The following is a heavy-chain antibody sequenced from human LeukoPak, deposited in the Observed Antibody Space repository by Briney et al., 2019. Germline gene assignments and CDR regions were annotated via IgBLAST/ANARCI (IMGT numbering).Heavy chain of an antibody. CDR3: ARDPEGGYSYGPGDY. CDR2: IYSGGST. D-gene: IGHD5-18*01. J-gene: IGHJ4*02. CDR1: GFTVNSNY. Sequence: GGSLRLSCAASGFTVNSNYMSWVRQAPGKGLEWVSVIYSGGSTYYADSVKGRFTISRDNSKNTLYLQMNSLRAEDTAVYYCARDPEGGYSYGPGDYCGQGTLVTVSS. V-gene: IGHV3-66*01.